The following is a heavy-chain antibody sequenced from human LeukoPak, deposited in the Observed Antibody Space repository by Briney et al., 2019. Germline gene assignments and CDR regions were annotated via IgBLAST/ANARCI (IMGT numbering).Heavy chain of an antibody. CDR1: GFAFSSYA. CDR3: AKNLYCGGGSCYPSALGMDV. Sequence: GGSLRLSCEASGFAFSSYAMSWVRQAPGKGLKWVSSISGSANMTYYADSVKGPFTISRDNSKNTLFLQMNSLRAEDTAVYYCAKNLYCGGGSCYPSALGMDVWGQGTTVTVSS. CDR2: ISGSANMT. D-gene: IGHD2-15*01. V-gene: IGHV3-23*01. J-gene: IGHJ6*02.